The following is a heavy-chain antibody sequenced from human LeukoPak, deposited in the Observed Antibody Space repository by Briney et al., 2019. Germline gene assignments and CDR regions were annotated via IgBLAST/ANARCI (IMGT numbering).Heavy chain of an antibody. CDR3: ARAFTIFGVVIIEYFDY. J-gene: IGHJ4*02. Sequence: ASXXVSCKASGGTFSSYAISWVRQAPGQGLEWMGGIIPIFGTANYAQKFQGRVTITADESTSTAYMELSSLRSEDTAVYYCARAFTIFGVVIIEYFDYWGQGTLVTVSS. D-gene: IGHD3-3*01. CDR1: GGTFSSYA. V-gene: IGHV1-69*01. CDR2: IIPIFGTA.